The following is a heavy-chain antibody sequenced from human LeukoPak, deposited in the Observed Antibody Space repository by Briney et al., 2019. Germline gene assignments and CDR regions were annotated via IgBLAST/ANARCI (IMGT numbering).Heavy chain of an antibody. D-gene: IGHD2-8*02. V-gene: IGHV3-49*03. J-gene: IGHJ4*02. CDR3: SRSRRVLCTGACYSLDY. CDR2: IRSKVYGGAT. CDR1: GFTFGDFG. Sequence: GSLRLSCSSSGFTFGDFGMSWFRQAPGKGPEWVGFIRSKVYGGATEYAASVKGRFIISRDDSKSIAYLQMNSLETEDTAVYYCSRSRRVLCTGACYSLDYWGQGTLVTVSS.